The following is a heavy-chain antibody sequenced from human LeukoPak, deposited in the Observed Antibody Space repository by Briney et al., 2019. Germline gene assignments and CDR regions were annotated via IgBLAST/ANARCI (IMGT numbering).Heavy chain of an antibody. J-gene: IGHJ4*02. Sequence: SETLSLTCAVYGGSLSGYYWSWIRQPPGKGLEWIGYIYYSGSTNYNPSLKSRVTISVDTSKNQFSLKLSSVTAADTAVYYCARLSYGSGSNFDYWGQGTLVTVSS. CDR2: IYYSGST. V-gene: IGHV4-59*01. CDR1: GGSLSGYY. CDR3: ARLSYGSGSNFDY. D-gene: IGHD3-10*01.